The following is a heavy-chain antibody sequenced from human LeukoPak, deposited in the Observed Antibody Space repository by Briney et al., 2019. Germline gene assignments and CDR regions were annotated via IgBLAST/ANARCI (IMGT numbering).Heavy chain of an antibody. CDR2: ISSSGSTL. CDR3: ARGLFGELLWGRYGMDV. V-gene: IGHV3-48*04. Sequence: GGSLRLSCAASEFTFSGFLFSSYSMNWVRQAPGKGLEWVSYISSSGSTLYYADSVKGRFTISRDNAKNSLYLQMNSLRTEDTAVYYCARGLFGELLWGRYGMDVWGQGTTVTISS. J-gene: IGHJ6*02. CDR1: EFTFSGFLFSSYS. D-gene: IGHD3-10*02.